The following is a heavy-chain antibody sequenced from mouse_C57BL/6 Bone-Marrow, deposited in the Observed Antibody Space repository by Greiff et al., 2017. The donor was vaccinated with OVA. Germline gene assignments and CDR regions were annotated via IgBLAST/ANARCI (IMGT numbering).Heavy chain of an antibody. Sequence: EVKLVESGGDLVKPGGSLKLSCAASGFTFSSYGMSWVRQTPDKRLEWVATISSGGSYTYYPDSVKGRFTISRDNAKNTLYLQMSSLKSEDTAMYYFAILYDGSSFMDYWGQGTSVTVSS. CDR2: ISSGGSYT. D-gene: IGHD1-1*01. CDR3: AILYDGSSFMDY. J-gene: IGHJ4*01. V-gene: IGHV5-6*01. CDR1: GFTFSSYG.